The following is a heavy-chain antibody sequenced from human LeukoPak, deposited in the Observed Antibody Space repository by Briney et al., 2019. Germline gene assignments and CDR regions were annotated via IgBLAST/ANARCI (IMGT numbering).Heavy chain of an antibody. D-gene: IGHD5-24*01. CDR2: ISRSGSTI. Sequence: GGSLRLSCAASGFTVSSNYMSWIRQAPGKGLEWVSYISRSGSTIYYAGSVKGRFTISRDNAKNSLYLQMISLRAEDTAVYYCARDPTIYYYYYMDVWGKGTTVTVSS. V-gene: IGHV3-11*04. CDR3: ARDPTIYYYYYMDV. J-gene: IGHJ6*03. CDR1: GFTVSSNY.